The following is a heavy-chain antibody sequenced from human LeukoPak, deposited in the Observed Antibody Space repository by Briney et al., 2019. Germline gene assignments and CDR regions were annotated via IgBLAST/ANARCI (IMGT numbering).Heavy chain of an antibody. Sequence: GGSLRLSCAASGFTFSSYAMNWVRQAPGKGLEWVSGISGNGGSTHYADSVKGRFTISRDNSKSTLYLQMNSLRAEDTAVYYCAKDRALSSFSCYDYWGQGTLVTVSS. CDR3: AKDRALSSFSCYDY. CDR2: ISGNGGST. J-gene: IGHJ4*02. D-gene: IGHD2-2*01. CDR1: GFTFSSYA. V-gene: IGHV3-23*01.